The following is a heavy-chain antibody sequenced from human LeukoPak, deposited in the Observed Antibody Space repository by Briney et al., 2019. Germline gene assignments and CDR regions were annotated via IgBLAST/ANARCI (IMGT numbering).Heavy chain of an antibody. CDR2: ITSSSDYI. Sequence: GGPLRLSWAASGFTFSSHSMNWVRQAPPKGLEWVSVITSSSDYIYYADSLKGRSTVSRDNAKNSLYLQLNSLRAEDTAVYYCVRESVYYDSSAYYNVLDYWGQGTLVTVSS. CDR3: VRESVYYDSSAYYNVLDY. D-gene: IGHD3-22*01. CDR1: GFTFSSHS. J-gene: IGHJ4*02. V-gene: IGHV3-21*01.